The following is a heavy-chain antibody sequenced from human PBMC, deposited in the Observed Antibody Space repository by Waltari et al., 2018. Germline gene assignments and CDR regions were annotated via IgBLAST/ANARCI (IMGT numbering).Heavy chain of an antibody. CDR1: GFSFSTYV. Sequence: EVQLLESGGGLVQPGWSLRLSCAASGFSFSTYVMNWVRQAPGKGLEWVSSISDAGGIINYADSVKGRFTISRDNSKNTLYLQMNSLRGEDTAVYYCARASGVDYWGQGTLVTISS. D-gene: IGHD3-16*01. J-gene: IGHJ4*02. CDR3: ARASGVDY. V-gene: IGHV3-23*01. CDR2: ISDAGGII.